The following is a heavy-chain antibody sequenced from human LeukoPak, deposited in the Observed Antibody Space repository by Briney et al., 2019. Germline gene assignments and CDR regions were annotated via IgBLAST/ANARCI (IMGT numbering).Heavy chain of an antibody. CDR1: GFTFSGSA. CDR3: TELVVGSESH. V-gene: IGHV3-73*01. CDR2: IRSKANSYAT. Sequence: GGSLRLSCAASGFTFSGSAMHWVRQASGKGLEWVGRIRSKANSYATAYAASVKGRFTISRDDSKNTAYLQMNSLKTEDTAVYYCTELVVGSESHWGQGTLVTVSS. D-gene: IGHD3-22*01. J-gene: IGHJ4*02.